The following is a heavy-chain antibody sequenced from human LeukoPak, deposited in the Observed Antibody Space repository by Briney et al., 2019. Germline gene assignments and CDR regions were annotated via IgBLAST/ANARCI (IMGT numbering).Heavy chain of an antibody. V-gene: IGHV3-7*01. J-gene: IGHJ4*02. CDR1: GFTFSSHW. CDR3: ASSITANTNY. CDR2: IKEDGSEK. D-gene: IGHD1-7*01. Sequence: TGGSLRLSCAASGFTFSSHWMNWVRQAPGKGLEWVANIKEDGSEKYYVDSVKGRFTISRDNAENSLHLQMNSLRAEDSAVYYCASSITANTNYWGQGTLVTVTS.